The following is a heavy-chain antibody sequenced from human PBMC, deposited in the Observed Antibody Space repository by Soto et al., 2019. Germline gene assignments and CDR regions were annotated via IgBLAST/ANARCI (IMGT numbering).Heavy chain of an antibody. V-gene: IGHV3-48*02. CDR3: AIGTTIFGVVGYYGMDV. CDR2: ISSSSSTI. D-gene: IGHD3-3*01. Sequence: GGSLRLSCAASGFTFSSYSMNWVRQAPGKGLEWVSYISSSSSTIYYADSVKGRFTISRDNAKNSLYLQMNSLRDEDTAVYYCAIGTTIFGVVGYYGMDVWGQGTTVTVSS. J-gene: IGHJ6*02. CDR1: GFTFSSYS.